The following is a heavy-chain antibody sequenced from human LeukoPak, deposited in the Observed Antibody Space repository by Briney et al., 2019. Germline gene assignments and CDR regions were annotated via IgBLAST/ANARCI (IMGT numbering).Heavy chain of an antibody. V-gene: IGHV3-30-3*01. CDR3: ARAYSSAVAAFWFDP. CDR1: GFTFSSYA. J-gene: IGHJ5*02. Sequence: PGGSLRLSCAASGFTFSSYAMHWVRQAPGKGLEWVAVISYDGSNKYYADSVKGRFTISRDNAKNSLYLQMNSLRAEDTAVYYCARAYSSAVAAFWFDPWGQGTLVTVSS. CDR2: ISYDGSNK. D-gene: IGHD6-19*01.